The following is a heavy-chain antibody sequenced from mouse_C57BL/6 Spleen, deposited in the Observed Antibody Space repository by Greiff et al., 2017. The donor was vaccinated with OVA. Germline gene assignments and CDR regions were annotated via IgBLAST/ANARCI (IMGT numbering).Heavy chain of an antibody. CDR2: IDPSDSYT. J-gene: IGHJ3*01. Sequence: QVQLQQPGAELVKPGASVKLSCKASGYTFTSYWMQWVKQRPGQGLEWIGEIDPSDSYTNYNQKFKGKATLTVDTSSSTAYMQLSSLTSEDSAVYYCASQGSGKVFADWGQGTLVTVSA. V-gene: IGHV1-50*01. CDR3: ASQGSGKVFAD. D-gene: IGHD4-1*01. CDR1: GYTFTSYW.